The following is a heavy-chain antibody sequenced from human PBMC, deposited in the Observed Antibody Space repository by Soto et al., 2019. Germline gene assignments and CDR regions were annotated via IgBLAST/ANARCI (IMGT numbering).Heavy chain of an antibody. D-gene: IGHD1-26*01. CDR3: AGGTGDFDY. CDR1: GFTFGSYT. J-gene: IGHJ4*02. Sequence: EVQLVESGGGLVKPGRSLRLSCTPAGFTFGSYTINWVRPAPGKGLEWVSSLSASSRQIYYADSVKGRFTISRDNAKNSQHLQMNSLSAEDTGVYYCAGGTGDFDYWGQGPLVTVSS. CDR2: LSASSRQI. V-gene: IGHV3-21*01.